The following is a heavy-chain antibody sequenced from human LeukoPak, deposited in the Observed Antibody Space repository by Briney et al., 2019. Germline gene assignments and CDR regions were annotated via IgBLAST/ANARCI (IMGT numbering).Heavy chain of an antibody. Sequence: GGSLRLSCAASGFTFSSYSMNWVRKAPGKGLEWVSSISSSSSYIYYADSVKGRFTISRDNAKNSLYLQMNSLRAEDTAVYYCARNSAGKSGYYFDYWGQGTLVAVSS. J-gene: IGHJ4*02. CDR1: GFTFSSYS. D-gene: IGHD6-13*01. CDR2: ISSSSSYI. CDR3: ARNSAGKSGYYFDY. V-gene: IGHV3-21*01.